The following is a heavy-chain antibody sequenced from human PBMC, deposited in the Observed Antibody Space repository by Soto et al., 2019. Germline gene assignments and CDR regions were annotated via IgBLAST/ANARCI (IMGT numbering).Heavy chain of an antibody. CDR1: AASVSSNSAA. CDR2: TYYRSKWYN. D-gene: IGHD6-19*01. J-gene: IGHJ4*02. Sequence: SQTLSLTCAISAASVSSNSAAWHWIRQSPSRGLEWLGRTYYRSKWYNDYPVSVKGRITINPDTSSNQFSLHLNSVTPEAQPVYYCARGGYQSGWNWGKGGLVTV. CDR3: ARGGYQSGWN. V-gene: IGHV6-1*01.